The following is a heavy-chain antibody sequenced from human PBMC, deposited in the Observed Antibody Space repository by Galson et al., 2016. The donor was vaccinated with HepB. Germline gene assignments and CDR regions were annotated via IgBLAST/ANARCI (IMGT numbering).Heavy chain of an antibody. CDR2: VPHYRNNK. Sequence: SLRLSCAASGFTFRSYPMHWVRQAPGKGLEWVTVVPHYRNNKYYGDSVKGRFTVSRDNSKSTVNLHMNSLRPEDTAVYYCARDLGGYSGYGGNYFGMDVWGQGTTVTVS. CDR3: ARDLGGYSGYGGNYFGMDV. D-gene: IGHD5-12*01. CDR1: GFTFRSYP. J-gene: IGHJ6*02. V-gene: IGHV3-30-3*01.